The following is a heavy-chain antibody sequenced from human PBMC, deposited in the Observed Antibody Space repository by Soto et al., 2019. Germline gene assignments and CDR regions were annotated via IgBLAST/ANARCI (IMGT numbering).Heavy chain of an antibody. CDR1: GGSISSYY. CDR3: ARDGYYDSSGYYRPFDY. D-gene: IGHD3-22*01. J-gene: IGHJ4*02. CDR2: IYYSGST. Sequence: SETLSLTCTVSGGSISSYYCSWIRQPPGKGLEWIGYIYYSGSTNYNPSLKSRVTISVDTSKNQFSLKLSSVTAADTAVYYCARDGYYDSSGYYRPFDYWGQGTLVTVS. V-gene: IGHV4-59*01.